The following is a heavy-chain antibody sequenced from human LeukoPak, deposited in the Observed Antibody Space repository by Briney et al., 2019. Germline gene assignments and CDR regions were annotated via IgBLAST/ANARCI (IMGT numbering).Heavy chain of an antibody. CDR2: IYPADSDS. J-gene: IGHJ4*02. CDR3: ARLNSDMVSST. CDR1: GYYFPSYW. D-gene: IGHD5/OR15-5a*01. V-gene: IGHV5-51*01. Sequence: GESLKISCKGSGYYFPSYWLAWVRPMPGKGLEWMGIIYPADSDSRYSPSFEGQVTLSVDKSTNTAYLEWSSLKVADTGVYYCARLNSDMVSSTWGQGTPVTVSS.